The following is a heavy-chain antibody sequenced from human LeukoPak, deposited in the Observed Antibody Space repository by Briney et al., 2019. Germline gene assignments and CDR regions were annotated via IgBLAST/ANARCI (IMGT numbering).Heavy chain of an antibody. D-gene: IGHD1-14*01. CDR3: ARDYFLNRGFDY. CDR2: ISYDGSNK. V-gene: IGHV3-30*03. Sequence: PGRSLRLSCAASGFTFSSYGMHWVRQAPGKGLEWVAVISYDGSNKYYADSVKGRFTISRDNSKNTLYLQMNSLRAEDTAVYYCARDYFLNRGFDYWGQGTLVTVSS. CDR1: GFTFSSYG. J-gene: IGHJ4*02.